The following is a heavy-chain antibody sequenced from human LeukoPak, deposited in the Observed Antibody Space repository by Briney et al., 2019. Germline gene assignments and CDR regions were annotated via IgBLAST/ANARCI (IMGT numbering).Heavy chain of an antibody. CDR3: ANNPCSSTSCPGGYYYYGMDV. Sequence: PGGSLRLSCAASGFTFSSYAMSWVRQAPGKGLEWVSAISGSGGSTYYADSVKGRFTISRDNSKNTLYLQVNSLRAEDTAVYYCANNPCSSTSCPGGYYYYGMDVWGKGTTVTVSS. J-gene: IGHJ6*04. CDR2: ISGSGGST. CDR1: GFTFSSYA. D-gene: IGHD2-2*01. V-gene: IGHV3-23*01.